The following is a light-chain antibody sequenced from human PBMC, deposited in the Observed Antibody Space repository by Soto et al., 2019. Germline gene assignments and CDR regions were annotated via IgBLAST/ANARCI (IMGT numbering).Light chain of an antibody. CDR1: QNILYNTNKRNY. CDR3: QQYYSPPWT. Sequence: DIVMTQSPDSLAVSLGERATINCKSSQNILYNTNKRNYLVWYQQKPGQPPRLLIHWASTRVSGVPDRFSGSGSGTDFALTISRLEAEDVAVYFCQQYYSPPWTFGQGTKVEI. V-gene: IGKV4-1*01. CDR2: WAS. J-gene: IGKJ1*01.